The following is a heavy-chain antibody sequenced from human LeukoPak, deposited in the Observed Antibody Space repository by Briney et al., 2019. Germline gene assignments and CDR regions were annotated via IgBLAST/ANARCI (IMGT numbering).Heavy chain of an antibody. CDR1: GYTFTSYG. V-gene: IGHV1-18*01. D-gene: IGHD2-8*02. Sequence: GASVKVSCKASGYTFTSYGISWVRQAPGQGLEWMGWISAYNGNTNYAQKLQGRGTMTTDASTSTAYMELRSLRSDDTAVYYCARVLFGEADYWFYNWFDPWGQGTLVTVSS. CDR3: ARVLFGEADYWFYNWFDP. CDR2: ISAYNGNT. J-gene: IGHJ5*02.